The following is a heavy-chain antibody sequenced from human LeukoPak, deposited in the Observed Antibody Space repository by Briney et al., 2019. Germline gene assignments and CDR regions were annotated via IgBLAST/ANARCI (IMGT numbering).Heavy chain of an antibody. D-gene: IGHD6-6*01. CDR2: IKQDGSQR. CDR3: TRRGGSSSRRSPIDY. Sequence: GGSLRLSCTASGFTFSDYWMTWVRQAPGKGPEWVANIKQDGSQRYYVDSVRGRFTISRDNAKNSLFLQMNGLRAEDTAVYYCTRRGGSSSRRSPIDYWGQGTLVTVSS. CDR1: GFTFSDYW. J-gene: IGHJ4*02. V-gene: IGHV3-7*01.